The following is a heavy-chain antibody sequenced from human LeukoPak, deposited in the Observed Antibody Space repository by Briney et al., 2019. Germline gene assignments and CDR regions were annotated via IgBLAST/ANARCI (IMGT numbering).Heavy chain of an antibody. Sequence: SETLSLTCTVSGGSSSSYYWSWIRQPPGKGLEWIGYIYYSGSTNYNPSLKSRVTISVDTSKNQFSLKLSSVAAADTAVYYCARTETTYYFDYWGQGTLVTVSS. J-gene: IGHJ4*02. CDR2: IYYSGST. CDR3: ARTETTYYFDY. V-gene: IGHV4-59*01. CDR1: GGSSSSYY. D-gene: IGHD1-1*01.